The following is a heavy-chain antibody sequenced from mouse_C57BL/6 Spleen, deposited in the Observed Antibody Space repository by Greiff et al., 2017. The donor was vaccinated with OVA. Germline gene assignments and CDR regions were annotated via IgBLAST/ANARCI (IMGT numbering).Heavy chain of an antibody. J-gene: IGHJ4*01. D-gene: IGHD1-1*01. CDR2: IYPGSGNT. CDR3: ARWVTTVVARAMDY. CDR1: GYTFTDYY. Sequence: QVQLQQSGAELVRPGASVKLSCKASGYTFTDYYINWVKQRPGQGLEWIARIYPGSGNTYYNEKFKGKATLTAEKSSSTAYMQLSSLTSEDSAVYFCARWVTTVVARAMDYWGQGTSVTVSS. V-gene: IGHV1-76*01.